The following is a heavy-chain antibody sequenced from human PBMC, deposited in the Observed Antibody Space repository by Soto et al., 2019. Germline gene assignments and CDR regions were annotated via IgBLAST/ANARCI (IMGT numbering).Heavy chain of an antibody. J-gene: IGHJ6*02. V-gene: IGHV3-15*07. CDR1: GFTFSNAW. D-gene: IGHD6-19*01. CDR3: TTPKLPDYSSFYYYGMDV. Sequence: GGSLRLSCAASGFTFSNAWMNWVRQAPGKGLEWVGRIKSKTDGGTTDYAAPVKGRFTISRDDSKNTLYLQMNSLKTEDTAVYYCTTPKLPDYSSFYYYGMDVWGQGTTVTVSS. CDR2: IKSKTDGGTT.